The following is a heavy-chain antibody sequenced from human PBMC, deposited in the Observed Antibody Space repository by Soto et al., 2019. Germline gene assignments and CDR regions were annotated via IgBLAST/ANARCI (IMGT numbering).Heavy chain of an antibody. D-gene: IGHD1-26*01. CDR1: GGSISSYY. J-gene: IGHJ6*02. CDR2: IYYSGST. Sequence: QVQLQESGPGLVKPSETLSLTCTVSGGSISSYYWNWIRQPPGKGLEWIGYIYYSGSTNYNPSLKSRVTISVDTSKNQFSLKLGSVTAADTAVYYCARDRNGRGYYGMDVWGQGTTVTVSS. V-gene: IGHV4-59*01. CDR3: ARDRNGRGYYGMDV.